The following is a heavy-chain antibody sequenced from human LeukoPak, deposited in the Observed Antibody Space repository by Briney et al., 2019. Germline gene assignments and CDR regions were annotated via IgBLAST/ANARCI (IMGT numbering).Heavy chain of an antibody. CDR1: GFTFRSYG. CDR2: IRGSGGST. J-gene: IGHJ4*02. D-gene: IGHD1-7*01. Sequence: GGSLRLSCAASGFTFRSYGMHWVRQAPGKGLEWVSAIRGSGGSTYYADSVKGRFTISRDNSKNTLYLQVNSLRAEDTAVYYCARGAYNWNYPFDYWGQGTLVTVSS. CDR3: ARGAYNWNYPFDY. V-gene: IGHV3-23*01.